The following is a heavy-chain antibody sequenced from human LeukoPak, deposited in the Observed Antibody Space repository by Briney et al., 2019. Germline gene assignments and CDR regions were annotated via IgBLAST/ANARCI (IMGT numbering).Heavy chain of an antibody. CDR2: IYYSGST. CDR1: GGSISSYY. Sequence: PSETLSLTCTVSGGSISSYYWSWIRQPPGKGLEWIGYIYYSGSTNYNPSLKSRVTISVDTSKNQFSLKLSSVTAADTAVYYCARDTEFGEQQFDYWGQGTLVTVSS. CDR3: ARDTEFGEQQFDY. V-gene: IGHV4-59*01. D-gene: IGHD3-10*01. J-gene: IGHJ4*02.